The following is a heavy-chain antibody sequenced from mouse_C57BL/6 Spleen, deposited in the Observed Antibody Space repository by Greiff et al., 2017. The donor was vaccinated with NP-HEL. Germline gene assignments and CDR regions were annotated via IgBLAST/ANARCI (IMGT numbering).Heavy chain of an antibody. CDR2: IYPSDSAT. Sequence: QVQLQQPGAELVRPGSSVKLSCKASGYTFTSYWMDWVKQRPGQGLEWIGNIYPSDSATHYNQKFKDKATLTVDKSSSTAYMQLSSLTSEDSAVDCCARGTMVTEGWFAYWGQGTLVTVSA. D-gene: IGHD2-2*01. CDR1: GYTFTSYW. CDR3: ARGTMVTEGWFAY. V-gene: IGHV1-61*01. J-gene: IGHJ3*01.